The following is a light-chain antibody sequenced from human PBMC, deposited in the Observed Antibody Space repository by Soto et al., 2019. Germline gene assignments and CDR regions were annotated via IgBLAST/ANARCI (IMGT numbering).Light chain of an antibody. V-gene: IGLV2-23*01. J-gene: IGLJ2*01. CDR3: CSYAGSSTSV. CDR2: EGS. CDR1: SSDVGSYNL. Sequence: QSVLTQPASVSGSPGQSITISCTGTSSDVGSYNLVSWYQQHPGKAPKLMIYEGSKRPSGVSNRFSGSKSGNTASLTISELQAEDEADYYCCSYAGSSTSVFGGGTKLTVL.